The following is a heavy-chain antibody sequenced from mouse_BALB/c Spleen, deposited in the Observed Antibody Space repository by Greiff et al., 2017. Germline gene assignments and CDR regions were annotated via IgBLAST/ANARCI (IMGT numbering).Heavy chain of an antibody. D-gene: IGHD1-2*01. J-gene: IGHJ4*01. CDR3: TRDQGTTASYYAMDY. V-gene: IGHV5-6-4*01. CDR2: ISSGGSYT. Sequence: EVKLMESGGGLVQPGGSLKLSCAASGFTFSSYTMSWVRQTPEKRLEWVATISSGGSYTYYPDSVKGRFTISRDNAKNTLYLQMSSLKSEDTAMYYCTRDQGTTASYYAMDYWGQGTSVTVSS. CDR1: GFTFSSYT.